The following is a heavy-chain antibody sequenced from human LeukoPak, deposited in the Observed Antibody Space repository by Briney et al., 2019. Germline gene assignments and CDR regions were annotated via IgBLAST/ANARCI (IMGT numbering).Heavy chain of an antibody. J-gene: IGHJ4*02. CDR3: ASSPGIAAAGSFPPPY. Sequence: ASVKVSCKASGYTFTSYYMHWVRQAPGQGLEWMGIINPSGGSTSYAQKFQGRVTMTRDTSTSTVYMELSSLRSEDTAVYYCASSPGIAAAGSFPPPYWGQGTLVTVSS. CDR2: INPSGGST. D-gene: IGHD6-13*01. V-gene: IGHV1-46*01. CDR1: GYTFTSYY.